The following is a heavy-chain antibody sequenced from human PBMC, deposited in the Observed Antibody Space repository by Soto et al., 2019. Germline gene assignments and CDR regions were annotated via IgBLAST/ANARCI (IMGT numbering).Heavy chain of an antibody. Sequence: QVQLQELGPGLVKPSQTLTLTCTVSDDSITGGGYFWTWIRQLPGKGLEWLGCTYYTGKTFYNTSLRGRWTISLDPSQRRGSLRVTSVTAGDPAFYFCARGGSGTYHVWGQGTLFIVSS. V-gene: IGHV4-31*02. J-gene: IGHJ4*02. CDR3: ARGGSGTYHV. D-gene: IGHD3-10*01. CDR1: DDSITGGGYF. CDR2: TYYTGKT.